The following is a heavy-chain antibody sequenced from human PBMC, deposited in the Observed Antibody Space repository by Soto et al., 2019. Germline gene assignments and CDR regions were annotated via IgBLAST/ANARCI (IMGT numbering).Heavy chain of an antibody. V-gene: IGHV4-31*03. D-gene: IGHD5-18*01. Sequence: QVQLQESGPGLVKPSQTLSLTCTVSGGSIRSGGYYWSWVRQNPRRGLEWIGNIYYSGNTYYNPSLKSRLTRSVATSKNQFSLNLSAVTAADTAVYYCARDRLMATAGTARHYFGLDVWGQGTTVTVSS. CDR2: IYYSGNT. CDR3: ARDRLMATAGTARHYFGLDV. J-gene: IGHJ6*02. CDR1: GGSIRSGGYY.